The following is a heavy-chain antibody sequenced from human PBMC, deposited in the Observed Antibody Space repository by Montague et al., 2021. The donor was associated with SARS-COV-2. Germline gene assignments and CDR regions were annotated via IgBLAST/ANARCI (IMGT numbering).Heavy chain of an antibody. V-gene: IGHV4-59*12. CDR2: IYYSGST. Sequence: SETLSLTCSVSGGSISSNYWSWIRQPPGKRLEWIGYIYYSGSTNYNPSLKSRVTISVDTSKNQFSLKLSSVTAADTAVYYCARANGTKTIFGVVISYFDYWGQGTLVTVSS. CDR1: GGSISSNY. J-gene: IGHJ4*02. CDR3: ARANGTKTIFGVVISYFDY. D-gene: IGHD3-3*01.